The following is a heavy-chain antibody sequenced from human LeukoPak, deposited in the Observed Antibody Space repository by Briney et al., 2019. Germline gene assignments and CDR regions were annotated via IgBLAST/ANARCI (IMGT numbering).Heavy chain of an antibody. CDR2: INPNSGGT. D-gene: IGHD4-11*01. CDR1: GYTFTGYY. Sequence: ASVKVSCKASGYTFTGYYMHWVRQAPGQGLEWMGWINPNSGGTNYAQKFQGRVTMTRDTSISTAYMELSRLRSDDTAVYYCARLGYSNSFAFDYWGQGTLVTVSS. CDR3: ARLGYSNSFAFDY. V-gene: IGHV1-2*02. J-gene: IGHJ4*02.